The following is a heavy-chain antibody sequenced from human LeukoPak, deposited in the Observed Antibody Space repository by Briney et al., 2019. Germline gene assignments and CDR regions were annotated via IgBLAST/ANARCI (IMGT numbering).Heavy chain of an antibody. Sequence: GRSLRLSCAASGFTFSSYAMHWVRQAPGKGLEWVAIISNDGSNKYYADSVKGRSTISRDNSKNTLYLQMNSLRAEDTAVYYCARPFGVTVAALDYWGQGTLVTVSS. CDR1: GFTFSSYA. V-gene: IGHV3-30-3*01. D-gene: IGHD2-15*01. CDR2: ISNDGSNK. CDR3: ARPFGVTVAALDY. J-gene: IGHJ4*02.